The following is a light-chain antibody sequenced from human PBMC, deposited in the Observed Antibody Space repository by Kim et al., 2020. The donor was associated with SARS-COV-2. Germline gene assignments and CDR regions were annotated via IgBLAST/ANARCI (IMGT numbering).Light chain of an antibody. Sequence: SYELTQPPSVSVSPGQTATITCSGDKLGNKFVCWYQQRPGQSPLLVIYQDNKRPSGIPERFSGSNSGNTATLTIRGTQAMDEADYYCQAWDSSTLVVFGG. J-gene: IGLJ3*02. CDR3: QAWDSSTLVV. CDR1: KLGNKF. CDR2: QDN. V-gene: IGLV3-1*01.